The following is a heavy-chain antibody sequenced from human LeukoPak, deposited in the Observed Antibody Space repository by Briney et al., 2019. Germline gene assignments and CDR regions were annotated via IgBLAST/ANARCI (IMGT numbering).Heavy chain of an antibody. D-gene: IGHD3-22*01. V-gene: IGHV1-69*04. J-gene: IGHJ3*02. CDR2: IIPIFGIA. Sequence: GASVKVSCKASGGTFSSYAISWVRQAPGQGVEWMGRIIPIFGIANYAQKFQGRVTITADKSTSTAYMELSSLRSEDTAVYYCARARSDYYDSSGYYYTSGFDIWGQGTMVTVSS. CDR3: ARARSDYYDSSGYYYTSGFDI. CDR1: GGTFSSYA.